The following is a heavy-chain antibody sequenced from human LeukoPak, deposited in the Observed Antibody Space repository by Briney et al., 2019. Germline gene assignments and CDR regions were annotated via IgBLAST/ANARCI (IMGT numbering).Heavy chain of an antibody. V-gene: IGHV1-69*01. D-gene: IGHD2-15*01. CDR2: IIPIFGTA. J-gene: IGHJ4*02. CDR1: GGTFSSYA. CDR3: AAGVAAAHFDY. Sequence: SVKVSCTASGGTFSSYAISWVRQAPGQGLEWMGGIIPIFGTANYAQKFQGRVTITADESTSTAYMELSSLRSEDTAVYYCAAGVAAAHFDYWGQGTLVTVSS.